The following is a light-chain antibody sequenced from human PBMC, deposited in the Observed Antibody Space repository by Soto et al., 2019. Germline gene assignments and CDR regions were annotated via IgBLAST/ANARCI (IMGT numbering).Light chain of an antibody. CDR3: AAWDDILNGPG. CDR1: SNA. V-gene: IGLV1-36*01. J-gene: IGLJ3*02. Sequence: QSVLTQPPSVSGAPRQRVTISCSGSSNAVNWYQQLPGKAPKLLMYYDDLLPSGVSDRFSGSKSGTSASLAISGLQSEDEAEYYCAAWDDILNGPGFGGGTKGTVL. CDR2: YDD.